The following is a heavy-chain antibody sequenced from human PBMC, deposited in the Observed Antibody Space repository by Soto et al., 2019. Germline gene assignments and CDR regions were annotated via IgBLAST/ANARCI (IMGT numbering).Heavy chain of an antibody. CDR2: ISDSGYST. D-gene: IGHD5-18*01. V-gene: IGHV3-23*01. CDR3: AKLQAYTYGPGAYFDY. Sequence: GGSLRLSFVASGFTFRTYTMTWVRQAPGKGLEWVSAISDSGYSTDYVDSVKGRFTISRDNAKNTLYLQMNSLRAEDTAVYYCAKLQAYTYGPGAYFDYWGQGTLVTVSS. J-gene: IGHJ4*02. CDR1: GFTFRTYT.